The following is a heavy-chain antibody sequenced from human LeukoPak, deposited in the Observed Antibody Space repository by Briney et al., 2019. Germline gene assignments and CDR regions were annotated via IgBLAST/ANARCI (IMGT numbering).Heavy chain of an antibody. Sequence: SETLSLTCAVSGGSFGGYYWSWIRQPPGKGLEWIGCIYYTGGTTYNPSLESRVTMSVDTSKNQFSLKLTSVTAADTAIYYCAREWNRAADYWGQGTLVTVSS. V-gene: IGHV4-59*01. CDR2: IYYTGGT. J-gene: IGHJ4*02. D-gene: IGHD1-1*01. CDR1: GGSFGGYY. CDR3: AREWNRAADY.